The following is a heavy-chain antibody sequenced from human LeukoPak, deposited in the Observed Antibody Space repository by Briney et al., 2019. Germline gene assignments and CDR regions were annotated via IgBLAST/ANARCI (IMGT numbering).Heavy chain of an antibody. Sequence: GGSLRLSCAASGFTFSSYAMHWVRQAPGKGLEYVSAISSNGGSTYYANSVKGRFTISRGNSKNTLYLQMGSLRAEDMAVYYCARGLIRHDIVAYDYWGQGTLVTVSS. CDR3: ARGLIRHDIVAYDY. CDR2: ISSNGGST. CDR1: GFTFSSYA. J-gene: IGHJ4*02. D-gene: IGHD5-12*01. V-gene: IGHV3-64*01.